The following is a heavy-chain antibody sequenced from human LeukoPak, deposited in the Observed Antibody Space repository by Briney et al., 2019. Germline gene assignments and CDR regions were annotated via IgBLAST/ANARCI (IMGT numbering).Heavy chain of an antibody. V-gene: IGHV1-8*01. CDR2: VNPNSGNT. D-gene: IGHD6-6*01. Sequence: ASVKVSCKASGYTFTSYDINWVRQATGQGLEWMGWVNPNSGNTGYAQKFQGRVTITRNTSISTAYMELSSLRSEDTAVYYCARGFSGSSSRYYYFDYWGQGTLVTVSS. CDR1: GYTFTSYD. J-gene: IGHJ4*02. CDR3: ARGFSGSSSRYYYFDY.